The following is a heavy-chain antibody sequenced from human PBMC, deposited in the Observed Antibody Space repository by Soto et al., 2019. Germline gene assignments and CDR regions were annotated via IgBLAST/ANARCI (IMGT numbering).Heavy chain of an antibody. Sequence: GGSLRLSCEASGFPFSSYGMHWVRQAPGKGLDWVRVIWYDGSNKDYAESVKGRFTISRDNPKNMLYLQMNSLRADDTAVYYCASSINWGQGTLVTVSS. CDR1: GFPFSSYG. CDR3: ASSIN. V-gene: IGHV3-33*03. J-gene: IGHJ4*02. CDR2: IWYDGSNK.